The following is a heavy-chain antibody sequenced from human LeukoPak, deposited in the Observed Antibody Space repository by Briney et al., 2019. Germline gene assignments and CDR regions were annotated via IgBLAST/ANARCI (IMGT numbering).Heavy chain of an antibody. CDR2: IDWDDDK. V-gene: IGHV2-70*04. D-gene: IGHD6-6*01. CDR3: ARMAPTQLRDPPYYMGV. Sequence: ESGPTLVNPTQTLTLTCTFSGFSLSTGAMRVSWIRQSPGKALEWLARIDWDDDKFYSTSLKTRLTIFKDTSKNQVVLTMTNMGPVDTATYYCARMAPTQLRDPPYYMGVWGKGTTVTVSS. J-gene: IGHJ6*03. CDR1: GFSLSTGAMR.